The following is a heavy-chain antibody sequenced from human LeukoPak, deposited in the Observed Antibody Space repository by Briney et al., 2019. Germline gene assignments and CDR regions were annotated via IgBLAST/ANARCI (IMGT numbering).Heavy chain of an antibody. Sequence: GGSLRLSCAASGFTFSSYAMHWVRQAPGKGLEWVAVTSYDGSNKYYADSVKGRFTISRDNSTKTLYLQMNSLRAEDTALYHCVRGHNWNSKNNLFYPWGQGTLVTVSS. J-gene: IGHJ5*02. V-gene: IGHV3-30*01. CDR2: TSYDGSNK. D-gene: IGHD1-7*01. CDR1: GFTFSSYA. CDR3: VRGHNWNSKNNLFYP.